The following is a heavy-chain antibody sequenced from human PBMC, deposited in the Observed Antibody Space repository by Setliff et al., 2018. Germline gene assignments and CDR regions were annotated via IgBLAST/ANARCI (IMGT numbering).Heavy chain of an antibody. V-gene: IGHV1-18*01. D-gene: IGHD2-2*01. J-gene: IGHJ4*02. CDR3: ARLVRYCTRTSCQRTSGAEL. CDR2: ISPHSGNV. Sequence: GASVKVSCKASGYTFTNYGVNWVRQAPGQGLEWLGWISPHSGNVYSAPKLQGRVTLTTDTSTNTAYMELRNLQSDDTAVYYCARLVRYCTRTSCQRTSGAELWGQGTLVTVSS. CDR1: GYTFTNYG.